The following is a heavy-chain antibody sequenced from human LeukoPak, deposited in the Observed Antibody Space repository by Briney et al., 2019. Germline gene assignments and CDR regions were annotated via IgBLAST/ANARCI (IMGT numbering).Heavy chain of an antibody. CDR1: GYTFTNYG. Sequence: ASVKVSCKASGYTFTNYGITWVRQAPGQGLEWMGWISAYNGNTNYAQKFQGRVTMTTDTSTTTAYMELRSLRSDDTAVYCCARGVGQTTGTTGGYYFDFWGQGTLVTVSS. CDR3: ARGVGQTTGTTGGYYFDF. D-gene: IGHD1-1*01. V-gene: IGHV1-18*01. CDR2: ISAYNGNT. J-gene: IGHJ4*02.